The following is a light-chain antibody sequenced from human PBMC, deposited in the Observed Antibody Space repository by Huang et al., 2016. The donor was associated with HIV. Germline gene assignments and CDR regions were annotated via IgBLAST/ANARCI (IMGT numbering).Light chain of an antibody. CDR2: AAS. J-gene: IGKJ4*01. Sequence: EIVLTQSPATLSVSPGESATLSCRASQSVSSNLAWYQQKPGQAPRLLIYAASTRATGIPSRFSGSGSGTEFTLTISSLQSEDFAVYYCQQYHDWPPLTFGGGTKVEIK. CDR3: QQYHDWPPLT. V-gene: IGKV3-15*01. CDR1: QSVSSN.